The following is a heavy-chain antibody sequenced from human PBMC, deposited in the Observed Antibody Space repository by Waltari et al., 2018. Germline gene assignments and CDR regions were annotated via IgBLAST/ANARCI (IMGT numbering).Heavy chain of an antibody. V-gene: IGHV3-74*01. Sequence: EGQLVESGGGLVQPGGSLKLSCAASGFTFSSFWMHGVRQVPGQGLVWVSRINSDGSDTSYADSVRGRFTVSRDNAKNMAYLQMNSLRAEDTAIYYCTRDSPSWIWGQGTMVSVSS. J-gene: IGHJ3*02. CDR2: INSDGSDT. CDR1: GFTFSSFW. CDR3: TRDSPSWI.